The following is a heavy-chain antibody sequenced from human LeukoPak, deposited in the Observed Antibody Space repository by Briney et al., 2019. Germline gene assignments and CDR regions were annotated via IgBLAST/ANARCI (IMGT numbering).Heavy chain of an antibody. Sequence: ASLKVSCKASGYTSTSYDINWVRQATGQGLEWMGWMNPNSGNTGYAQKFQGRVTMTRNTSISTAYMELSSLRSEDTAVYYCARAPGGIMVSLLRKYYFDYWGQGTLVTVSS. V-gene: IGHV1-8*01. CDR2: MNPNSGNT. CDR3: ARAPGGIMVSLLRKYYFDY. J-gene: IGHJ4*02. CDR1: GYTSTSYD. D-gene: IGHD2-8*01.